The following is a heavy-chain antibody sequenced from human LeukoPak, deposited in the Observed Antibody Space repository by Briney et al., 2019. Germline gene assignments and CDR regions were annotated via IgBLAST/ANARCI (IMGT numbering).Heavy chain of an antibody. V-gene: IGHV4-30-4*01. CDR3: ARRVCSGGSCYPDY. J-gene: IGHJ4*02. CDR1: GGSISSGDYY. Sequence: SETLSLTCTVSGGSISSGDYYWSWIRQPPGKGLEWIGYIYYSGSTYYNPSLKSRVTISVDTSKNQFSLKLSSVTAADTAVYYCARRVCSGGSCYPDYWGQGTLVTVSS. CDR2: IYYSGST. D-gene: IGHD2-15*01.